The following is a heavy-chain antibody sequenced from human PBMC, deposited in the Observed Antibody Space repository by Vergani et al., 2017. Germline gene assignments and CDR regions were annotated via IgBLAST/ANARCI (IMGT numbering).Heavy chain of an antibody. CDR2: IIPIFGTA. J-gene: IGHJ5*02. Sequence: QVQLVQSGAEVKKPGSSVTVSCKASGGTFSSYAISGVRQAPGQGLEWMGGIIPIFGTANYAQKFQGRVTITADKSTSTAYMELSSLRSEDTAVYYCARGGSGSYYIPNWFDPWGQGTLVTVSS. D-gene: IGHD1-26*01. CDR1: GGTFSSYA. CDR3: ARGGSGSYYIPNWFDP. V-gene: IGHV1-69*06.